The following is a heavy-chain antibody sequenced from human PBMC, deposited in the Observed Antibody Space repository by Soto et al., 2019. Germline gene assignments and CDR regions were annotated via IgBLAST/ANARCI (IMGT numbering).Heavy chain of an antibody. V-gene: IGHV3-23*01. CDR3: AKGGGDSLRYGMDV. Sequence: EVQLLDSGGGLVKPGGALRLSCSASGFIFSSSAMNWVRQAPGKGLEWVSAISGSGGSIYYADSVKGRFTISRDNSKTTLYLEMDSLRAEDTAVYYCAKGGGDSLRYGMDVWGQGTTVTVSS. J-gene: IGHJ6*02. CDR2: ISGSGGSI. CDR1: GFIFSSSA. D-gene: IGHD2-21*02.